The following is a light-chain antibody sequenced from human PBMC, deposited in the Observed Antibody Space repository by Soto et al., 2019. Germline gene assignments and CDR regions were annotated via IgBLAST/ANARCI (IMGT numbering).Light chain of an antibody. CDR1: QGISSY. V-gene: IGKV1-9*01. CDR3: QQYNSYPYT. CDR2: AAS. J-gene: IGKJ2*01. Sequence: DIQTTQSPSTLSASVRDRVTITCRASQGISSYLAWYQQKPGKGPKLLIYAASTLQSGVPSRFSGSGSGTEFTLTISSLQPDDFATYYCQQYNSYPYTFGQGTKVDI.